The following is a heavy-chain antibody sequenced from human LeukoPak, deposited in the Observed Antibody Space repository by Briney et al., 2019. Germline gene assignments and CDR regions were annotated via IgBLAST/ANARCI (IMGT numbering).Heavy chain of an antibody. Sequence: GESLKISCKGSGYTFTNYWIGWVRQMPGKGLEWVGIIYRGDSDTRYSPSFQGQVTISVDKSISTAYLQWSSLKASDTAMYYCARRGIGWFVPWGQGTLVTVSS. J-gene: IGHJ5*02. CDR2: IYRGDSDT. D-gene: IGHD3-10*01. V-gene: IGHV5-51*01. CDR3: ARRGIGWFVP. CDR1: GYTFTNYW.